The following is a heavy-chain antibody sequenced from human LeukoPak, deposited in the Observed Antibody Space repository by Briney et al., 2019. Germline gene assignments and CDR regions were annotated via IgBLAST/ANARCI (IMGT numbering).Heavy chain of an antibody. CDR2: INHSGST. Sequence: PSETLSLTCAVYGGSFSGYYWSWIRQPPGKGLEWIGEINHSGSTNYNPSLKSRVTISVDTSKNQFSLKLSSVTAADTAVYYCARGASSSWKYNWFDPWGQGTLVTVSS. CDR3: ARGASSSWKYNWFDP. CDR1: GGSFSGYY. J-gene: IGHJ5*02. V-gene: IGHV4-34*01. D-gene: IGHD6-13*01.